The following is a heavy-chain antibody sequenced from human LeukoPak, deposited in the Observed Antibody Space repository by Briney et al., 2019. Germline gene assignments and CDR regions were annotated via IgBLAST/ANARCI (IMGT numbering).Heavy chain of an antibody. CDR3: ARGYCTNAVCSLGPTQA. Sequence: PSGTLSLTCTVSGGSMSSSSDYWGWIRQPPGKGLEYIGSFYYSGSTYYNPSLKSRVTISVDTSKNQFSLKVRSVTAADTAVYYCARGYCTNAVCSLGPTQAWGQGTLVTVSS. D-gene: IGHD2-8*01. V-gene: IGHV4-39*07. J-gene: IGHJ4*02. CDR1: GGSMSSSSDY. CDR2: FYYSGST.